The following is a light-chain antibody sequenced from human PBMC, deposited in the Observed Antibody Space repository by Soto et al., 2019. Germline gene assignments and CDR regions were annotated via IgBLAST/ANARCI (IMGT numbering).Light chain of an antibody. CDR2: KVS. CDR3: MQGTLWPRT. V-gene: IGKV2-30*01. Sequence: DVVMTQSPLSLPVTLGQPASISCRSSQSLVYSDGNTFLNWFQQRPGQSPRRLIYKVSNRDSGVPDRFSGSGSGTDFTLKISGVEAEDVGVYYCMQGTLWPRTFGQGTRVEIK. J-gene: IGKJ1*01. CDR1: QSLVYSDGNTF.